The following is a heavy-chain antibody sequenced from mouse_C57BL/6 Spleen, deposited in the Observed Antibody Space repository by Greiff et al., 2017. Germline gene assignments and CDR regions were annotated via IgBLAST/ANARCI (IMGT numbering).Heavy chain of an antibody. V-gene: IGHV1-15*01. CDR3: TRSFITTVVARGFDY. J-gene: IGHJ2*01. Sequence: QVQLQQSGAELVRPGASVTLSCKASGYTFTDYEMHWVKQTPVHGLEWIGAIDPETGGTAYNQKFKGKAILTADKSSSTAYMELRSLTSEDSAVYYCTRSFITTVVARGFDYWGQGTTLTVSS. CDR1: GYTFTDYE. CDR2: IDPETGGT. D-gene: IGHD1-1*01.